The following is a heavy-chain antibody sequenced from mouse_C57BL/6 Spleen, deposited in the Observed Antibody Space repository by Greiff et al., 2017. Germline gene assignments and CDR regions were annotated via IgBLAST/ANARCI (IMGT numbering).Heavy chain of an antibody. D-gene: IGHD2-4*01. CDR2: IDPSDSET. CDR3: ASRVYYDSSWFAY. Sequence: QVQLQQPGAELVRPGSSVKLSCTASGYTFTSYWMHWVKQRPIQGLEWIGNIDPSDSETHYNQKFKDKATLSVDTSSSNAYMQLRSLTSEDFAVYYCASRVYYDSSWFAYWGQGTLVTVSA. CDR1: GYTFTSYW. J-gene: IGHJ3*01. V-gene: IGHV1-52*01.